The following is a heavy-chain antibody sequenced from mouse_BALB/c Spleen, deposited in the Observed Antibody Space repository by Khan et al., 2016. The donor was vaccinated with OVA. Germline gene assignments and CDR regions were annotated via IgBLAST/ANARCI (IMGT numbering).Heavy chain of an antibody. J-gene: IGHJ1*01. CDR3: ARWATGYFDV. V-gene: IGHV1-63*02. Sequence: VQLQQSGGEVVRPGTSVKISCKASGYTFTNYWLGWVKQRPGHGLEWIGDIYPGGAYTNYTEKFKGKATLTVDTSSSTATLQLSSLTSADSAVYVGARWATGYFDVWGAGTTVIVSS. CDR2: IYPGGAYT. CDR1: GYTFTNYW. D-gene: IGHD3-1*01.